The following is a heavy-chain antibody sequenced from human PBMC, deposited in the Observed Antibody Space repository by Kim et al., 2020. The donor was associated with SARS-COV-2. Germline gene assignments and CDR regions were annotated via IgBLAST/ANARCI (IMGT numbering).Heavy chain of an antibody. Sequence: ASVKVSCKASGYTFTSYYMHWARQAPGQGLEWMGLINPSGGSTSYAQKFQGRGTMTRDTSTSTAYMELSSLRYEDTAVYFFARVAAHTAPDFWGQGTLVTVSS. CDR1: GYTFTSYY. CDR2: INPSGGST. D-gene: IGHD2-15*01. CDR3: ARVAAHTAPDF. J-gene: IGHJ4*02. V-gene: IGHV1-46*01.